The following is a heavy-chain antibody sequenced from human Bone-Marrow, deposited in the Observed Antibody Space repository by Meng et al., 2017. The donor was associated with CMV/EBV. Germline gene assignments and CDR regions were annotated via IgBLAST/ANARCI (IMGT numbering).Heavy chain of an antibody. V-gene: IGHV1-69*10. CDR3: ARETASSWNEGWFDP. D-gene: IGHD6-13*01. J-gene: IGHJ5*02. CDR2: IIPILGIA. Sequence: SVKVSCKASGGTFSSYAISWVRQAPGQGLEWMGGIIPILGIANYAQKFQGRVTITADKSTSTAYMELSSLRSEDTAVYYCARETASSWNEGWFDPWGQGTLVTVSS. CDR1: GGTFSSYA.